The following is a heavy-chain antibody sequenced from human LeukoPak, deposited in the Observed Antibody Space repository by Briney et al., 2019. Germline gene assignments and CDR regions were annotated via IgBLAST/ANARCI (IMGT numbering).Heavy chain of an antibody. CDR3: AKDTYIYGPRDFDY. CDR1: GGSISSSSYY. D-gene: IGHD5-18*01. Sequence: SETLSLTCTVSGGSISSSSYYWGWIRQPPGKGLEWIGSIYYSGSTYYNPSLKSRVTISVDTSKNQFSLKLSSVTAADTAIYYCAKDTYIYGPRDFDYWGQGSLVTVSS. V-gene: IGHV4-39*07. CDR2: IYYSGST. J-gene: IGHJ4*02.